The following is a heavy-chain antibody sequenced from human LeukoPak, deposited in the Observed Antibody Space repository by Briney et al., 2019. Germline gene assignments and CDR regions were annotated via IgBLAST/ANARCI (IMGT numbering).Heavy chain of an antibody. CDR2: ISSSSSTI. CDR3: ARDPTVTTEAYFDY. Sequence: PGGSLRLSCAASGFTFSSYSMNWVRQAPGKGLEWVSYISSSSSTIYYADSVKGRFTISRDNSKNTLYLQMNSLRAEDTAVYYCARDPTVTTEAYFDYWGQGTLVTVSS. D-gene: IGHD4-17*01. CDR1: GFTFSSYS. V-gene: IGHV3-48*01. J-gene: IGHJ4*02.